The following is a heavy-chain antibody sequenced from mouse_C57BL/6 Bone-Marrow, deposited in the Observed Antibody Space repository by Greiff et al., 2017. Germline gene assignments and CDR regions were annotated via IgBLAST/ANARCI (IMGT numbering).Heavy chain of an antibody. CDR3: ARREMNPYYFDY. CDR1: GYTFTSYW. Sequence: VQLQQPGAELVKPGASVKMSCKASGYTFTSYWITWVKQRPGQGLEWIGDIYPGSGSTNYNEKFKSKATLTVDTSSSTAYMQLSSLTSEDSAVYYCARREMNPYYFDYWGQGTTLTVSS. J-gene: IGHJ2*01. CDR2: IYPGSGST. V-gene: IGHV1-55*01.